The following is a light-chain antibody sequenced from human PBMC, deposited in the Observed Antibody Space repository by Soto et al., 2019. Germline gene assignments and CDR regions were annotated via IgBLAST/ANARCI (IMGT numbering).Light chain of an antibody. CDR3: QQYDTSFLIT. CDR2: GTS. V-gene: IGKV3-20*01. CDR1: QSVSRNY. J-gene: IGKJ5*01. Sequence: ESVLMQSPGTLSLSPGERATLSCRASQSVSRNYFAWYQQKPGRAPRLLIYGTSSRATGIPDRFSGSESGTDFTLTISTLEPEDFAVYYCQQYDTSFLITFGQGTRLEI.